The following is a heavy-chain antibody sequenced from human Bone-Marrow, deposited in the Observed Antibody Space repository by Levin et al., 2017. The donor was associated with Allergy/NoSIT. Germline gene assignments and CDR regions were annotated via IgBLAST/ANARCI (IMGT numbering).Heavy chain of an antibody. J-gene: IGHJ4*02. CDR2: IYSGGDT. CDR1: GFTVSRNY. CDR3: ARDGVGTSAGTP. D-gene: IGHD6-13*01. V-gene: IGHV3-66*01. Sequence: GGSLRLSCAASGFTVSRNYMSWVRQAPGKGLEWVSLIYSGGDTQYADSVKGRFTISRDNSKNTLYLQMNSLRADDTAVYYCARDGVGTSAGTPWGQGTLVTVSS.